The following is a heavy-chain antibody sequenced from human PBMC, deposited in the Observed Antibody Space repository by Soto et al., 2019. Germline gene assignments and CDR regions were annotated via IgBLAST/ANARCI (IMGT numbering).Heavy chain of an antibody. J-gene: IGHJ5*02. Sequence: GGSLRLSCSASGFTFSDYSMNWVRQAPGKGLEWVASITSSSSYIYYADSVKGRFTISRDNAKSSVYLQMNSLRAEDTAVYYCARHPERIAEIGWFDPWGQGTLVTVSS. CDR3: ARHPERIAEIGWFDP. D-gene: IGHD6-13*01. CDR1: GFTFSDYS. CDR2: ITSSSSYI. V-gene: IGHV3-21*01.